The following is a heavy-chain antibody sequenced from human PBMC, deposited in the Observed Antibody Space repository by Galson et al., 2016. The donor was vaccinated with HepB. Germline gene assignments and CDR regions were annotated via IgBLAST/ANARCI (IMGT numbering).Heavy chain of an antibody. CDR2: ISYDGSNK. CDR3: AKDLYENGASHPLQ. J-gene: IGHJ1*01. CDR1: GFTFSIYG. V-gene: IGHV3-30*18. D-gene: IGHD2-2*02. Sequence: SLRLSCAASGFTFSIYGIHWVRQAPGKGLEWVAVISYDGSNKYYADSVKGRFTISRDNSKNTLYLQMNSLRAEDTAIYYCAKDLYENGASHPLQWGQGTLVTVPS.